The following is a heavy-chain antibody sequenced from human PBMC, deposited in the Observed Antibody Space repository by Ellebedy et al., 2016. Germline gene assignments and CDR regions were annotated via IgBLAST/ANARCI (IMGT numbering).Heavy chain of an antibody. Sequence: GGSLRLSXAASGFTFSSYGMHWVRQAPGKGLEWAAVISYDGSNKYYADSVKGRFTISRDNSKNTLYLQMNSLRAEDTAVYYCAKDSPGISGVGIDYWGQGTLVTVSS. J-gene: IGHJ4*02. CDR3: AKDSPGISGVGIDY. CDR2: ISYDGSNK. D-gene: IGHD3-10*01. V-gene: IGHV3-30*18. CDR1: GFTFSSYG.